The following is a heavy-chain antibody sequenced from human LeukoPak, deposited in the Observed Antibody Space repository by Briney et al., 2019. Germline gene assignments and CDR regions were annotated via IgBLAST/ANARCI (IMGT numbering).Heavy chain of an antibody. J-gene: IGHJ5*02. V-gene: IGHV1-18*01. D-gene: IGHD3-10*01. Sequence: ASVKVSCKASGYYFSNYGISWARQAPGQGPEWMGWISVYNGNTKYAQKFQGRVTMTTDTSTSTAYMELRSLRSDDTAVYYCTRSDHYYGSGSPPNWFDPWGQGTLVTVSS. CDR1: GYYFSNYG. CDR3: TRSDHYYGSGSPPNWFDP. CDR2: ISVYNGNT.